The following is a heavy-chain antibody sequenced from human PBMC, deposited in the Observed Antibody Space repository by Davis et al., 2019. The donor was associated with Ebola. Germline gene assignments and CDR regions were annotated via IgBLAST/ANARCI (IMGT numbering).Heavy chain of an antibody. CDR3: ARETSISSRSDW. CDR1: GFAFSNYN. V-gene: IGHV3-48*01. J-gene: IGHJ4*02. D-gene: IGHD2-2*01. CDR2: ITTNGWST. Sequence: PAGSLRLSCTASGFAFSNYNMNWVRQAPGKGLEGVSSITTNGWSTYYADSVKGRFIISRDNAKNSLFLQMHSLRGDDTAVYFCARETSISSRSDWWGQGTLVTVSS.